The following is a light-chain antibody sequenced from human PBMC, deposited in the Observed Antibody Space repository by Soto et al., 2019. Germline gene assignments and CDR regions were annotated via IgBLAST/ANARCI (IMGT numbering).Light chain of an antibody. CDR1: QNVMYN. Sequence: EIVLTQSPATLYMSPGGRATLSCRASQNVMYNLAWYQQKPGQAPRLLVYGATTRATDAPPRFRGSGSGTEFSLTISSLQSEDFAVYYCQQYGSSLGVTFGGGTKVDIK. V-gene: IGKV3-15*01. CDR2: GAT. CDR3: QQYGSSLGVT. J-gene: IGKJ4*01.